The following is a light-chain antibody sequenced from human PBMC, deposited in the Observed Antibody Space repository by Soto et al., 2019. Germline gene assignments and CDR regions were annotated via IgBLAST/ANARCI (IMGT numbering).Light chain of an antibody. J-gene: IGKJ3*01. CDR1: QSVSSNY. Sequence: PGERATLSCRASQSVSSNYLVWHQQKPGQARRLLIYGASSWATGIPDRFSGSGSGTDFTLTISRLEPEDFAVYSAGRTFGPGTKVDIK. CDR2: GAS. CDR3: GRT. V-gene: IGKV3-20*01.